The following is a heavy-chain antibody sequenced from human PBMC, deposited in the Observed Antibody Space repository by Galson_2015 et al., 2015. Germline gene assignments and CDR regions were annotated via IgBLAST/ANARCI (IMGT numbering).Heavy chain of an antibody. V-gene: IGHV3-23*01. J-gene: IGHJ4*02. CDR2: ISGSGGST. D-gene: IGHD4-17*01. CDR3: AKDYLSGIYGDYGRFDY. CDR1: GFTFSSYA. Sequence: SLRLSCAASGFTFSSYAMSWVRQAPGKGLEWVSAISGSGGSTYYADSVKGRFTISRDNSKNTLYLKMNSLRAEETAVYYCAKDYLSGIYGDYGRFDYWGQGTLVTVSS.